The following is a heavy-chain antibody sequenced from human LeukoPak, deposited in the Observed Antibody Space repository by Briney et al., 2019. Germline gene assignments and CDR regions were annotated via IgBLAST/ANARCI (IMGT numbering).Heavy chain of an antibody. CDR1: GGTFSSYA. D-gene: IGHD2-2*01. Sequence: ASVKVSCKASGGTFSSYAISWVRQAPGQGLEWMGGIIPIFSTANYAQKFQGRVTITTDGSTSTAYMELSSLRSEDTAVYYCARVQGYCSSTSCYTWDYYYMDVWGKGTTVTVSS. J-gene: IGHJ6*03. CDR3: ARVQGYCSSTSCYTWDYYYMDV. V-gene: IGHV1-69*05. CDR2: IIPIFSTA.